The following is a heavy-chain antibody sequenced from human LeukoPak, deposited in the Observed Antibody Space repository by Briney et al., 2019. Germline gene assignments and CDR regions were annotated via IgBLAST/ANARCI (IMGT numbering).Heavy chain of an antibody. CDR3: ARQAIANWGFRGSAFDI. J-gene: IGHJ3*02. CDR2: IYPGDSDT. Sequence: GESLKISCKGSGYSFTSYWIGWVRQMPGKGLEWMGIIYPGDSDTRYSPSFQGKVTISADKSTSTAYLQWSSLKASDTAMYYCARQAIANWGFRGSAFDIWGQGTMVTVSS. D-gene: IGHD7-27*01. CDR1: GYSFTSYW. V-gene: IGHV5-51*01.